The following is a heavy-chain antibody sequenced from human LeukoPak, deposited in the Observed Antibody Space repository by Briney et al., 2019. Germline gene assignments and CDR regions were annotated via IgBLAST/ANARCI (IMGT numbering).Heavy chain of an antibody. CDR3: AREKAAAGTPY. CDR2: IIPILGIA. V-gene: IGHV1-69*04. J-gene: IGHJ4*02. Sequence: SVKVSCKASGGTFSSYAISWVRQAPGQGLEWMGRIIPILGIANYAQKFQGRVTITVDKSTSTAYMELSSLRSEDTAVYYCAREKAAAGTPYWGQGTLVTVSS. D-gene: IGHD6-13*01. CDR1: GGTFSSYA.